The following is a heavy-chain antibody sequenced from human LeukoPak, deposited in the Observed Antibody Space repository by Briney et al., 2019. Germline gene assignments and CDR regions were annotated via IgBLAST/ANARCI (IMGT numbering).Heavy chain of an antibody. J-gene: IGHJ5*02. CDR3: ARDQTPYYYDSSGEPSLGFDP. CDR1: GGSGGSISSSNY. V-gene: IGHV4-30-4*01. Sequence: PSGTLSLTCAVSGGSGGSISSSNYWSWVRQPPGKGLEWIGYIYYSGSTYYNPSLKSRVTISVDTSKNQFSLKLSSVTAADTAVYYCARDQTPYYYDSSGEPSLGFDPWGQGTLVTVSS. CDR2: IYYSGST. D-gene: IGHD3-22*01.